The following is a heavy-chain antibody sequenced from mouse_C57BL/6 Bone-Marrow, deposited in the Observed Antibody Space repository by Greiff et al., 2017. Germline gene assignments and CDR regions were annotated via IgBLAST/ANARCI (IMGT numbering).Heavy chain of an antibody. D-gene: IGHD2-3*01. CDR3: TRGGYYFYAMDY. J-gene: IGHJ4*01. Sequence: EVQVVESGGGLVQPGGSMKLSCAASGFTFSDAWMDWVRQSPEKGLEWVAEIRNKANNHATYYAESVKGRFTISRDDSKSSVYLQMNSLRAEDTGIYYCTRGGYYFYAMDYWGQGTSVTVSS. CDR2: IRNKANNHAT. CDR1: GFTFSDAW. V-gene: IGHV6-6*01.